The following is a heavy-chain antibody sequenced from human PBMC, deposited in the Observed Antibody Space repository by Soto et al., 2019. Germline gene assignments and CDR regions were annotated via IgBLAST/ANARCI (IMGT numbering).Heavy chain of an antibody. CDR3: ARESGDSDTGSGDYYYYGMDV. Sequence: QAQLVQSAAEVKKPGASVKVSCKASGYTFITYGISWVRQAPGQGLEWMGWISTYNGNTYSAQRFQGRVTMTTDTSTSTAYMELRSLRSDDTAVYYCARESGDSDTGSGDYYYYGMDVWGQGTTVTVSS. CDR2: ISTYNGNT. D-gene: IGHD3-3*01. CDR1: GYTFITYG. J-gene: IGHJ6*02. V-gene: IGHV1-18*01.